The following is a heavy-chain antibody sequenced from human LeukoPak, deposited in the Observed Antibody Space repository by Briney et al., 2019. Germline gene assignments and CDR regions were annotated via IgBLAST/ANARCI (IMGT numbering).Heavy chain of an antibody. CDR3: AKDRGRYYDSSGYYWGYYSDS. CDR1: GFTFSTYA. Sequence: GGSLRLSCAASGFTFSTYAVNWVRQAPGKGLEWVSAISGRGGGTYYADSVKGRSTISRDNSKNTLYLQMSSLRAEDTAIYYCAKDRGRYYDSSGYYWGYYSDSWGQGILVTVST. CDR2: ISGRGGGT. D-gene: IGHD3-22*01. V-gene: IGHV3-23*01. J-gene: IGHJ4*02.